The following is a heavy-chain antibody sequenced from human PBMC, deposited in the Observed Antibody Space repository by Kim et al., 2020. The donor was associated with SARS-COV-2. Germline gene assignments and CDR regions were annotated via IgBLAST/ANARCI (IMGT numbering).Heavy chain of an antibody. CDR2: ISSDGNNT. CDR3: ARASIPCRNGFDL. D-gene: IGHD2-2*02. CDR1: GFAFSSFA. V-gene: IGHV3-30*04. Sequence: GGSLRLSCAASGFAFSSFAVHWVRQAPGKGLEWVSLISSDGNNTYYTDSVRGRFTASRDNSKNTLFLQLSSLRIDDTAIYYCARASIPCRNGFDLCGQG. J-gene: IGHJ3*01.